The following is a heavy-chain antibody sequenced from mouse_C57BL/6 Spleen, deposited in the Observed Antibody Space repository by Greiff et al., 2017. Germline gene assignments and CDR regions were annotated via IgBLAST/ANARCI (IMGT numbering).Heavy chain of an antibody. CDR3: ASPTPGDD. D-gene: IGHD1-1*01. V-gene: IGHV1-76*01. CDR1: GYTFTDYY. J-gene: IGHJ4*01. CDR2: IYPGSGNT. Sequence: VQLQQSGAELVRPGASVKLSCKASGYTFTDYYINWVKQRPGQGLEWIARIYPGSGNTYYNEKFKGKATLTAEKSSSTAYMQLSSLTSEDSAVYFCASPTPGDDWGQGTSVTVSS.